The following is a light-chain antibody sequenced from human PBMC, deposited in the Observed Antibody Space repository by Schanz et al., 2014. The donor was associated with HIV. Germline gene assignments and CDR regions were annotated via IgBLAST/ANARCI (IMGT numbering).Light chain of an antibody. CDR3: SSYTSSSPVV. CDR1: SNDVGIYNL. Sequence: QSALTQPASVSGSPGQSITISCTGTSNDVGIYNLVSWYQQHPGKAPKLTIYEVSKRPSGVSNRFSGSKSGNTASLTISGLQAEDEADYYCSSYTSSSPVVFGGGTKLTVL. V-gene: IGLV2-14*02. CDR2: EVS. J-gene: IGLJ2*01.